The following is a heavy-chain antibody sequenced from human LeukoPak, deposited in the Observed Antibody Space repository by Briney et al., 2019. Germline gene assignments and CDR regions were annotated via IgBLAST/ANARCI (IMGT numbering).Heavy chain of an antibody. J-gene: IGHJ6*02. CDR3: AKGSSRGDYYYYGMDV. V-gene: IGHV1-69*13. Sequence: GASVKVSCKASGGTFSSYAISWVRQAPGQGLEWMGGIIPIFGTANYAQKFQGRVTITADESTSTAYMELSSLRSEDTAVYYCAKGSSRGDYYYYGMDVWGQGTTVTVSS. CDR2: IIPIFGTA. CDR1: GGTFSSYA.